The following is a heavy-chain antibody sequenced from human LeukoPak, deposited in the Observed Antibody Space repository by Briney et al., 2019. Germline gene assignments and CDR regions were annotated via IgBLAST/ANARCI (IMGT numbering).Heavy chain of an antibody. J-gene: IGHJ4*02. CDR2: INHSGST. D-gene: IGHD1-26*01. Sequence: SETLSLTCAVYGGSFSGYYWGWIRQPPGKGLEWIGEINHSGSTNYNPSLKSRVTISVDTSKNQFSLKLSSVTAADTAVYYCARPGRGSGSRVLLEVWGQGTLVTVSS. CDR3: ARPGRGSGSRVLLEV. V-gene: IGHV4-34*01. CDR1: GGSFSGYY.